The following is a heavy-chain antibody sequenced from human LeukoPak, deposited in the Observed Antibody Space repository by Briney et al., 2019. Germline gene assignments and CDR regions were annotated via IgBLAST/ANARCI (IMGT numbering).Heavy chain of an antibody. V-gene: IGHV1-2*02. CDR1: GYTFTDQW. J-gene: IGHJ4*02. Sequence: ASVKVSCKASGYTFTDQWIHWVRQAPGQGLEWLGWINPSSGGTNYAQKFEGRIAMTTDTSINTGYMEMTRLTSDDTAVYYCARAHSSLRLYHFDYWGQGTLVTVSS. CDR2: INPSSGGT. CDR3: ARAHSSLRLYHFDY. D-gene: IGHD6-13*01.